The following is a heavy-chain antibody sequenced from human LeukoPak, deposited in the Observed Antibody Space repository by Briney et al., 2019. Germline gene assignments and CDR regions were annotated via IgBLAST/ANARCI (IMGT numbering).Heavy chain of an antibody. V-gene: IGHV1-18*01. J-gene: IGHJ3*02. CDR1: GYTFTSYG. CDR2: ISAYNGNT. Sequence: ASVKVSCKASGYTFTSYGISWVRQAPGQGLEWMGWISAYNGNTNYAQKLKGRVTMTTDTSTSTAYMELRSLRSDDTAVYYCARERPSYYYDSSGSVDAFDIWGQGTMVTVSS. D-gene: IGHD3-22*01. CDR3: ARERPSYYYDSSGSVDAFDI.